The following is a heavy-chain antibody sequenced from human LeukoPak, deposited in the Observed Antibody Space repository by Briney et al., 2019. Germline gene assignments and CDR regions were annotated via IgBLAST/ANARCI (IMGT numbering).Heavy chain of an antibody. Sequence: GGSLRLSCAASGFTFSSYAMHWVRQAPGKGLEWVAVVSYHGRNKHYADSVQGRFTISRDNSKNTVYLQMDSLRPDDTAVYYCTKEYSNAMDYYDYWGQGTLVTVSS. D-gene: IGHD4-11*01. CDR1: GFTFSSYA. CDR3: TKEYSNAMDYYDY. CDR2: VSYHGRNK. J-gene: IGHJ4*02. V-gene: IGHV3-30*18.